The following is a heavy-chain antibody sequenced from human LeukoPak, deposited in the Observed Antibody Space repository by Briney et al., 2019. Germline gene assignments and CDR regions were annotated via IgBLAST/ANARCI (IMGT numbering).Heavy chain of an antibody. D-gene: IGHD6-13*01. CDR2: ISSDGSST. Sequence: GGSLRLSCAASGFTFSNYWMHWVRQAPGKGLVWVSRISSDGSSTTYADSVKGRFTISRDNAKNTLYLQMNSLRVEVTAVYYCARAIPDDSSWYPNWFDPWGQGTLVTVSS. CDR1: GFTFSNYW. V-gene: IGHV3-74*01. CDR3: ARAIPDDSSWYPNWFDP. J-gene: IGHJ5*02.